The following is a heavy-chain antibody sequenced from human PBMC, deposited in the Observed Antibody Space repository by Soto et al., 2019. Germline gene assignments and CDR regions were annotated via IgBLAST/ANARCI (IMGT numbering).Heavy chain of an antibody. Sequence: EVQLVQSGGGLVKPGGSLRLSCAASGFSFSLYTMNWVRQAPGKGLEWVASIDSGSSTIHYAESMKGRFTISRDNAKKSLNLQMNSLRAEDTAVYYCASALVVAILPDIYWGQGTLVTVSS. V-gene: IGHV3-21*02. CDR1: GFSFSLYT. CDR2: IDSGSSTI. J-gene: IGHJ4*02. D-gene: IGHD2-21*01. CDR3: ASALVVAILPDIY.